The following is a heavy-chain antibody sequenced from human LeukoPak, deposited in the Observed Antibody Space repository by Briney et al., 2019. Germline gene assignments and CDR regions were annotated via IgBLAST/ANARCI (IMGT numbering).Heavy chain of an antibody. CDR2: ISSSGSTT. CDR3: ARDISLPNYDGFDI. D-gene: IGHD5-24*01. V-gene: IGHV3-48*03. CDR1: GFTFSSYE. Sequence: GGSLRLSCAASGFTFSSYEMNWVRQAPGKGLEWVSYISSSGSTTHYADSVKGRFTISRDNAKKSLYLQMNSLRAEDTAVYYCARDISLPNYDGFDIWGQGTMVTVSS. J-gene: IGHJ3*02.